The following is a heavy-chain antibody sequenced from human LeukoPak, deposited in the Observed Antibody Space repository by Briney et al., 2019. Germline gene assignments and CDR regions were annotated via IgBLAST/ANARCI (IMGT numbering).Heavy chain of an antibody. V-gene: IGHV1-2*02. Sequence: ASVKVSCKASGYTFTGYYIHWVRQAPGQGLEWMGWINPNSGGTNYAHNFQGRVTMTRDTSFNTAYMELSRLRPDDTAVYYCAREGPYYDSSAYAYWGQGTLVTVSS. D-gene: IGHD3-22*01. J-gene: IGHJ4*02. CDR3: AREGPYYDSSAYAY. CDR1: GYTFTGYY. CDR2: INPNSGGT.